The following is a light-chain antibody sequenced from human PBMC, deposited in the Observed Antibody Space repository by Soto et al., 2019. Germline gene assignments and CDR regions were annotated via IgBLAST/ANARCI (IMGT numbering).Light chain of an antibody. CDR1: SSDVGGSNY. CDR3: CSYAGSYTLV. J-gene: IGLJ2*01. V-gene: IGLV2-11*01. CDR2: DVS. Sequence: QSALTQPRSVSGSPGQSVTISCTGTSSDVGGSNYVSWHQQHPGKAPKLMIYDVSERPSGVPDRFSGSKSGNTASLTISGLQAEDEADYYCCSYAGSYTLVFGGGTKLTVL.